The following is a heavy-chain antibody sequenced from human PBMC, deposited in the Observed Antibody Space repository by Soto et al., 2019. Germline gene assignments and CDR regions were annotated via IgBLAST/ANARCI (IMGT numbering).Heavy chain of an antibody. Sequence: ASVKVSCKASGYTFTSYGISWVRQAPGQGLEWMGWISAYNGNTNYAQKLQGRVTMTTDTSTSTAYMELRSLRSGDTAVYYCARVNHARFYDFWSGNWFDPWGQGTLVTVSS. V-gene: IGHV1-18*01. D-gene: IGHD3-3*01. CDR3: ARVNHARFYDFWSGNWFDP. J-gene: IGHJ5*02. CDR2: ISAYNGNT. CDR1: GYTFTSYG.